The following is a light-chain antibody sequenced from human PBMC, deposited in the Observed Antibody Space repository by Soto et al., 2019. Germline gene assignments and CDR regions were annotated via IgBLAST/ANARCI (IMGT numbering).Light chain of an antibody. V-gene: IGKV3-20*01. J-gene: IGKJ1*01. Sequence: EIVLTQSPGTLSLSPGERATLSCRASQSVSSSFLAWYQQKPGQAPRLLIYGASIWATGIPDRFSGSGSGTDFSLTISRLEPEDFAVYYCQQYDSSPWTFGQGTKVEIK. CDR1: QSVSSSF. CDR2: GAS. CDR3: QQYDSSPWT.